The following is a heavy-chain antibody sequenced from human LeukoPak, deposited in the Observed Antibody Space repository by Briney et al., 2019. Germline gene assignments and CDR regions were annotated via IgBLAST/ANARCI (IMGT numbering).Heavy chain of an antibody. J-gene: IGHJ3*02. CDR3: ARAPRGSSWYNGAFDI. CDR1: GGSISSSTYY. V-gene: IGHV4-39*01. Sequence: PSETLSLTCTVSGGSISSSTYYWGWIRQPTGKGLEWIGSIYYSGSTYYNPSLKSRVTISVDTSKNQFSLKLSSVTAADTAMYYCARAPRGSSWYNGAFDIWGQGTMVTVSS. CDR2: IYYSGST. D-gene: IGHD6-13*01.